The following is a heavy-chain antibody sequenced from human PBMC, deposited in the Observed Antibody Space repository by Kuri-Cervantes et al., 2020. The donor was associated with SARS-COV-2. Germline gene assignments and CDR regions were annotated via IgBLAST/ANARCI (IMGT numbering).Heavy chain of an antibody. CDR1: GFSFRNYA. Sequence: SLKISCVASGFSFRNYAIHWLRQAPGKGLEWVAAIWYVGTNEYDAGSEKGRLTTTRDNSRNTELLQMNIISAEDTAIYYCERGAANYYMDVWGKGTTVTVSS. CDR2: IWYVGTNE. D-gene: IGHD3-16*01. CDR3: ERGAANYYMDV. J-gene: IGHJ6*03. V-gene: IGHV3-33*02.